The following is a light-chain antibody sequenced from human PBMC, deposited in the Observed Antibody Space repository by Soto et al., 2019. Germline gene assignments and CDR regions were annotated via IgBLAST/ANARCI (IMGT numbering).Light chain of an antibody. J-gene: IGLJ2*01. Sequence: QSALTQPASVSESPGQSITISCTGSSSDVAAHNFVSWYQHHPDKAPKLIIYDVTNRPSGVSNRFSGSKSGTTASLTISRLQAEDEADYYCSSYTTSNTVVFGGGPKLTVL. V-gene: IGLV2-14*03. CDR2: DVT. CDR1: SSDVAAHNF. CDR3: SSYTTSNTVV.